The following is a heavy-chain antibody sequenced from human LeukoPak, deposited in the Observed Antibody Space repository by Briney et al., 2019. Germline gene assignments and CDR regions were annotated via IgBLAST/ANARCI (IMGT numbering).Heavy chain of an antibody. Sequence: GGSLRLSCAASGFTVSSNYMSWVRLPPGQGLEWGSVIYSGGSTYYADSVKGRFTISRDNSKNTVYLQMNSMRAEDTAMYYCARSGSPWNWFDPWGLGTLVTVSS. CDR2: IYSGGST. CDR1: GFTVSSNY. D-gene: IGHD2-15*01. CDR3: ARSGSPWNWFDP. J-gene: IGHJ5*02. V-gene: IGHV3-66*01.